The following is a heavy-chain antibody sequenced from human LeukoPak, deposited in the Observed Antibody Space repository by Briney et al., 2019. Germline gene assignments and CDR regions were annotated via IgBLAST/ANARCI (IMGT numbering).Heavy chain of an antibody. CDR2: ISSNSRDI. D-gene: IGHD6-6*01. CDR1: GFTFNTYS. V-gene: IGHV3-21*01. J-gene: IGHJ4*01. CDR3: ARDDRDISSYRFDY. Sequence: GALRLSCAASGFTFNTYSMNWVRQAPGKGLEGVSSISSNSRDIYYADSVTGRFTISRDNAKNSLHLQMNSLRAEDTAVYYCARDDRDISSYRFDYWGHGILVTVSS.